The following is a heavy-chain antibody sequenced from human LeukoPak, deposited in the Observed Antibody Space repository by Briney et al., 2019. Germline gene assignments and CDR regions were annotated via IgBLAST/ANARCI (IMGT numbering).Heavy chain of an antibody. Sequence: GGSLRLSCAASGFTFSSYAMSWVRQTPGKGLEWVSAISGSGGSTYYADSVRGWFTISRDNSKNTLYLQMNSLRAEDTAVYYCAKTTIFGVVDYWGQGTLVTVSS. CDR3: AKTTIFGVVDY. CDR2: ISGSGGST. CDR1: GFTFSSYA. D-gene: IGHD3-3*01. J-gene: IGHJ4*02. V-gene: IGHV3-23*01.